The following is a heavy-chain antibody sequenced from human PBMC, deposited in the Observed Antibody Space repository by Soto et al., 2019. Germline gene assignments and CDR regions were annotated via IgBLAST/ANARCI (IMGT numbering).Heavy chain of an antibody. D-gene: IGHD3-3*01. Sequence: EVQLVESGGRLVQPGRSLRLSCAASGFTFSDHYMDWVRQAPGKGLEWVGRTKHKREKYTTEYAASVKGRFTISRDDSRNTLYLQLNSLTTEDTAVYYCVCFISGVLHWGQGTLVTVSS. J-gene: IGHJ4*02. CDR1: GFTFSDHY. CDR3: VCFISGVLH. V-gene: IGHV3-72*01. CDR2: TKHKREKYTT.